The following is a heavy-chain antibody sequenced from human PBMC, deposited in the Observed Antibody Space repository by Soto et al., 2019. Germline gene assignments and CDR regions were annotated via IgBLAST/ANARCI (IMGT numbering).Heavy chain of an antibody. CDR1: GGSISTSNW. D-gene: IGHD6-13*01. Sequence: QVQLQESGPGLVKPSGTLSLTCAVSGGSISTSNWWSWVRQPPGKGLEWIGEVYRTGSTNYNPSLESRLTIPVDKPSNQFSLKLTSVTAAATAVYYCASARATIAAAAIFDCWGQGTLVTVSS. CDR3: ASARATIAAAAIFDC. CDR2: VYRTGST. J-gene: IGHJ4*02. V-gene: IGHV4-4*02.